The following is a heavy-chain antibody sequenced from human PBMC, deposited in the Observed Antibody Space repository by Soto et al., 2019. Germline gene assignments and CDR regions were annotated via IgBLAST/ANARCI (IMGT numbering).Heavy chain of an antibody. D-gene: IGHD2-2*01. V-gene: IGHV4-59*01. CDR3: ARATYCSSTSCYPQAVWWFDP. CDR2: IYYSGST. CDR1: GGSISSYY. Sequence: SETLSLTCTVSGGSISSYYSSWIRQPPGKGLEWIGYIYYSGSTNYNPSLKSRVTISVDTSKNQFSLKLSSVTAADTAVYYCARATYCSSTSCYPQAVWWFDPWGQGTLVTVSS. J-gene: IGHJ5*02.